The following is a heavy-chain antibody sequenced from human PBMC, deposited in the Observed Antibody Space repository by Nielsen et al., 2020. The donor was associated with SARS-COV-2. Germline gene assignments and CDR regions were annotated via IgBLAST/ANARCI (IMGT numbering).Heavy chain of an antibody. CDR1: GFTFSSYT. V-gene: IGHV3-21*01. J-gene: IGHJ4*02. CDR3: VRESSTYYIDY. D-gene: IGHD2-15*01. Sequence: GGSLRLSCAASGFTFSSYTMNWVLQAPGQGLEWASSISSYSNYKQYADSVKGRFAISRDNAKSSLYLQMSSLRAEDTGVYYCVRESSTYYIDYWGQGILVTVSS. CDR2: ISSYSNYK.